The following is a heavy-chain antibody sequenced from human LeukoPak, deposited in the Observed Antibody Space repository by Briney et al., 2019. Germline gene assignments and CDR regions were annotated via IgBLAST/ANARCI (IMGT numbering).Heavy chain of an antibody. V-gene: IGHV3-21*01. D-gene: IGHD5-18*01. CDR1: GFTFSSYS. CDR3: ARDGDSYGLVDY. J-gene: IGHJ4*02. CDR2: ISSSSSYI. Sequence: GGSLRLSCAASGFTFSSYSMNWVRQAPGKGLEWVSSISSSSSYIYYADSVKGRFTISRDNARNSLYLQMNSLRAEDTAVYYCARDGDSYGLVDYWGQGTLVTVSS.